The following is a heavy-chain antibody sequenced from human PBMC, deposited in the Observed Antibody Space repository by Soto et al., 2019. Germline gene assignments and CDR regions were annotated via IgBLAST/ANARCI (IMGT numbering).Heavy chain of an antibody. CDR3: ARDRPAAIDY. CDR1: GGSVSSGSYY. Sequence: PSETLSLTCTVSGGSVSSGSYYWSWIRQPPGKGLEWIGYNYYSGSTNYNPSLKSRVTISVDTSKNQFSLKLSSVTAADTAVYYCARDRPAAIDYWGQGTLVTVSS. V-gene: IGHV4-61*01. CDR2: NYYSGST. J-gene: IGHJ4*02. D-gene: IGHD2-2*01.